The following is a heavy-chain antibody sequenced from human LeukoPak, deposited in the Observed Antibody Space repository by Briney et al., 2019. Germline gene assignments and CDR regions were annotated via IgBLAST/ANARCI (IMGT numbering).Heavy chain of an antibody. Sequence: PGGSLRLSFSASGFTFSRSTMTWVRQAPGKGLGWVSSISTSSSYIYDAASVKGRVTISRDNAKNSLYLQMNSLRAEDTAVYYCARGSNYCASLSCHMNDWGQGTLVTVSS. D-gene: IGHD2-2*02. CDR3: ARGSNYCASLSCHMND. CDR2: ISTSSSYI. J-gene: IGHJ4*02. CDR1: GFTFSRST. V-gene: IGHV3-21*01.